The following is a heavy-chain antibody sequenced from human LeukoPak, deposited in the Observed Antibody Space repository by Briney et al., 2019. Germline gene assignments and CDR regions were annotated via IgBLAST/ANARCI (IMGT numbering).Heavy chain of an antibody. CDR1: GGSISSGGYY. CDR3: AMTARRYYYMDV. CDR2: IYYSGSA. D-gene: IGHD6-6*01. J-gene: IGHJ6*03. Sequence: SETLSLTCTVSGGSISSGGYYWSWIRQHPGKGLEWIGYIYYSGSAFYNPSLKSRVTISVDTSKNQFSLKLSSVTTADTATYYCAMTARRYYYMDVWGKGTTVTVSS. V-gene: IGHV4-31*03.